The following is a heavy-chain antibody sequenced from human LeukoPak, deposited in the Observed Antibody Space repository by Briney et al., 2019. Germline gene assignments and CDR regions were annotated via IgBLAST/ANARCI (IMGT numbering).Heavy chain of an antibody. CDR1: GFTFSSYG. D-gene: IGHD2-15*01. Sequence: GGSLRLSCAASGFTFSSYGMHWVRQAPDKGLEWVAVIWYDGSNKYYADSVKGRFTISRDNSKNTLYLQMNSLRAEDTAVYYCARVRDPTGYCSGGSCYSDFGYWGQGTLVTVSS. CDR3: ARVRDPTGYCSGGSCYSDFGY. J-gene: IGHJ4*02. CDR2: IWYDGSNK. V-gene: IGHV3-33*01.